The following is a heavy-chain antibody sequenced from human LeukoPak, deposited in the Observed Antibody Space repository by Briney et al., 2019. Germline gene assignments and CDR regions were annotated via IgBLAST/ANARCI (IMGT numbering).Heavy chain of an antibody. CDR1: GFTFGSYG. D-gene: IGHD6-19*01. J-gene: IGHJ6*02. CDR3: AKDAYSSGWYYYYYYGMDV. Sequence: GGSLRLSCAASGFTFGSYGMHWVRQAPGKGLEWVAFISFDRSHEYYGDSMRGRFTISRDNSKNTLYLQMNSLRAEDTAVYYCAKDAYSSGWYYYYYYGMDVWGQGTTVTVSS. CDR2: ISFDRSHE. V-gene: IGHV3-30*02.